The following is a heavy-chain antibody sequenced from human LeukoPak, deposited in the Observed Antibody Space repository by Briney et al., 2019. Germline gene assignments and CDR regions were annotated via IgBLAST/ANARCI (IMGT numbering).Heavy chain of an antibody. CDR1: GSTFSSSW. Sequence: GGSLRLSCAASGSTFSSSWLTWVRLAPGKGLEWVANINQDGIQKYYVDSVKGRFTISRDNAKNSLFLQMNSLRVEDTAVFYCARDHSWGQGTLVTVSS. J-gene: IGHJ4*02. V-gene: IGHV3-7*04. CDR3: ARDHS. CDR2: INQDGIQK.